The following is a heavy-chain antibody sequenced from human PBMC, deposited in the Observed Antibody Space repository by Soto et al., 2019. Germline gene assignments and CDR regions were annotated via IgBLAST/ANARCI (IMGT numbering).Heavy chain of an antibody. CDR3: AREYYGGNSHPGYYYYGMDV. CDR1: GFTFSSYA. CDR2: ISYDGSNK. V-gene: IGHV3-30-3*01. Sequence: QVQLVESGGGVVQPGRSLRLSCAASGFTFSSYAMHWVRQAPGKGLEWVAVISYDGSNKYYADSVKGRFTISRDNSKNTLYLQMNSLRAEDTAVYYCAREYYGGNSHPGYYYYGMDVWGQGTMVTVSS. J-gene: IGHJ6*02. D-gene: IGHD4-17*01.